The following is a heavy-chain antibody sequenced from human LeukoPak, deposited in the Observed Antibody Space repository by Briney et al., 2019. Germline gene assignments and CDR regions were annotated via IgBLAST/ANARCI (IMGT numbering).Heavy chain of an antibody. CDR1: GFTFSSYA. Sequence: GGSLRLFCAASGFTFSSYAMNWVRQAPGKGLEWVSAISGGGGTTYYADSVKGRFTISRDNSKNTLFLQMNSLRAEDTAVYYCAKDREGLSSGYDLEYFDYWGQGTLVTVSS. V-gene: IGHV3-23*01. J-gene: IGHJ4*02. CDR3: AKDREGLSSGYDLEYFDY. CDR2: ISGGGGTT. D-gene: IGHD5-12*01.